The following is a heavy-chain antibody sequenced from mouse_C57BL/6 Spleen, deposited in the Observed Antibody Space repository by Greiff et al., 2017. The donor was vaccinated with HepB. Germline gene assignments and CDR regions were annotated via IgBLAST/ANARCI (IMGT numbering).Heavy chain of an antibody. Sequence: EVMLVESGGDLVKPGGSLKLSCAASGFTFSSYGMSWVRQTPDKRLEWVATISSGGSYTYYPDSVKGRFTISRDNAKNTLYLQMSSLKSEDTAMYYCARHGGYDYSSWFAYWGQGTLVTVSA. V-gene: IGHV5-6*01. D-gene: IGHD2-4*01. J-gene: IGHJ3*01. CDR1: GFTFSSYG. CDR2: ISSGGSYT. CDR3: ARHGGYDYSSWFAY.